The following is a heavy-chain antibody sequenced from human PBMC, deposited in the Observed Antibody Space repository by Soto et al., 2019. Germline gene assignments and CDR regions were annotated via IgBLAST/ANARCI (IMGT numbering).Heavy chain of an antibody. CDR2: ISAYNGNT. V-gene: IGHV1-18*01. CDR1: GYTFTSYG. CDR3: ARGGYCSSTSCYPTGGYYYYYGMDV. Sequence: ASVKVSCKASGYTFTSYGISWVRQAPGQGLEWMGWISAYNGNTNYAQKLQGRVTITTDTSTSTAYMELRSLRSDDTAVYYCARGGYCSSTSCYPTGGYYYYYGMDVWGQGTTVTVSS. D-gene: IGHD2-2*01. J-gene: IGHJ6*01.